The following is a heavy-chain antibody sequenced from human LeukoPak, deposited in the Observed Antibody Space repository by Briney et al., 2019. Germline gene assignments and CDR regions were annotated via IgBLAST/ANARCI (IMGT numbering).Heavy chain of an antibody. CDR3: ARRGFSGYYNDY. Sequence: SETLSLTCTVSGYSISSGYYWGWIRQPPGKGLEWIGSIYHSGSTYYNPSLKSRVTISVDTSKNQFSLKLSSVTAADTAVYYCARRGFSGYYNDYWGQGTLVTVSS. D-gene: IGHD3-22*01. CDR1: GYSISSGYY. J-gene: IGHJ4*02. V-gene: IGHV4-38-2*02. CDR2: IYHSGST.